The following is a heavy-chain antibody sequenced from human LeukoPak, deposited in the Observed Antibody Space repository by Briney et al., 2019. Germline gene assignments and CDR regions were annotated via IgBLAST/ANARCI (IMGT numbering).Heavy chain of an antibody. CDR1: GFTFSSYW. CDR2: IKQDGSEK. J-gene: IGHJ4*02. D-gene: IGHD1-26*01. Sequence: GGSLRLSCAASGFTFSSYWMSWVRQAPGKGLEWVASIKQDGSEKKYVGSVKGRFTISRDNAKNSLYVQMNSLRAEDTAVYYCARGLSGSWDYFDYWGQGILVTVYS. CDR3: ARGLSGSWDYFDY. V-gene: IGHV3-7*04.